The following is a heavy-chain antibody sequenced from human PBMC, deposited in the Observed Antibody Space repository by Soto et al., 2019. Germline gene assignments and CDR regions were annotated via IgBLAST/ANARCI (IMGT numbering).Heavy chain of an antibody. J-gene: IGHJ6*02. CDR2: ISAYNGNT. Sequence: QVQLVQSGAEVKKPGASVKVSCKASGYTFTSYGISWVRQAPGQGLEWMGWISAYNGNTNYAQKLQGRVTMTTDTSTSTAYMELRSLRSDDTALYYCARDERNTYYDFWSGYYDYYYYYGMDVWGQGTTVTVSS. CDR3: ARDERNTYYDFWSGYYDYYYYYGMDV. CDR1: GYTFTSYG. V-gene: IGHV1-18*04. D-gene: IGHD3-3*01.